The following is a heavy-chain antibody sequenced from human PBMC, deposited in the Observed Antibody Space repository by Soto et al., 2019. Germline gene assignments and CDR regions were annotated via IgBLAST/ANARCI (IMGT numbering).Heavy chain of an antibody. CDR1: GFSFGVSGVG. CDR2: VFWHDDK. V-gene: IGHV2-5*01. Sequence: QITLKESGPTLVKPTQTLTLTCTFSGFSFGVSGVGVGWIRQPPGKALEWLALVFWHDDKRYNPSLRSRLTITKDAPKNQVVLTMTNMDPLDTATYFCACAYTYDIDYWGQGTLVSVSS. J-gene: IGHJ4*02. CDR3: ACAYTYDIDY. D-gene: IGHD5-18*01.